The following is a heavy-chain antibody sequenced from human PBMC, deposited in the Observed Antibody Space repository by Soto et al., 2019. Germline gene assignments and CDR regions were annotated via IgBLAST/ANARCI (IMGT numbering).Heavy chain of an antibody. CDR2: VYHTGST. CDR1: GGSISSGGYY. Sequence: SETLSLTCTVSGGSISSGGYYWSWIRQEPGQGLEWIGYVYHTGSTYYNPSLESRVIVSVDTSKKQFSLSLSSVTAADTAVYYCAMTADGYKYLNYWGQGTLVTVSS. CDR3: AMTADGYKYLNY. D-gene: IGHD5-12*01. V-gene: IGHV4-31*03. J-gene: IGHJ4*02.